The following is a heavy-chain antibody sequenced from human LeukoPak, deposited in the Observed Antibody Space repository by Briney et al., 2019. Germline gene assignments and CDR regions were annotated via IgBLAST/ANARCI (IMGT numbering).Heavy chain of an antibody. D-gene: IGHD6-19*01. V-gene: IGHV1-2*02. CDR3: ARGGSAWDNPFDY. CDR1: GYTLTGYY. J-gene: IGHJ4*02. CDR2: INPTSGGT. Sequence: GASVKVSCKASGYTLTGYYMHWVRQAPGQGLEWMGWINPTSGGTKYAQKFQGRVTMTRDTSISTAYMELSRLRADDTAVFYCARGGSAWDNPFDYWGQGTLVTVSS.